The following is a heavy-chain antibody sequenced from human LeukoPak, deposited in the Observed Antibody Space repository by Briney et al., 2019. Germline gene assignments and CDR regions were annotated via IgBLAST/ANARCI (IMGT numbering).Heavy chain of an antibody. CDR3: AREAYYYDSSGYYGYDAFDI. D-gene: IGHD3-22*01. CDR1: GDSISSSRFY. J-gene: IGHJ3*02. Sequence: SETLSLTCTVSGDSISSSRFYWGWIRQPPGKGLEWIGSFYYSGTTYHNPSLRSRVTISVDTPKNQFSLKLRSVTAADTAVYYCAREAYYYDSSGYYGYDAFDIWGQGTMVTVSS. CDR2: FYYSGTT. V-gene: IGHV4-39*07.